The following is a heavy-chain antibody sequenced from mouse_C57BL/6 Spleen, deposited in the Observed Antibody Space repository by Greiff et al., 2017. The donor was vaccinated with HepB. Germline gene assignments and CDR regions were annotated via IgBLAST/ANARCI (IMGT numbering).Heavy chain of an antibody. V-gene: IGHV1-59*01. CDR1: GYTFTSYW. J-gene: IGHJ2*01. CDR3: ARATVVAKYY. D-gene: IGHD1-1*01. CDR2: IDPSDSYT. Sequence: QVQLQQPGAELVRPGTSVKLSCKASGYTFTSYWMHWVKQRPGQGLEWIGVIDPSDSYTNYNQKFKGKATLTVDTSSSTAYMQLSSLTSEDSAVYYCARATVVAKYYWGQGTTLTVSS.